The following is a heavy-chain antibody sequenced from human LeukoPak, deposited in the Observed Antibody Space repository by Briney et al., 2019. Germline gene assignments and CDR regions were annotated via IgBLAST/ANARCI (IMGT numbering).Heavy chain of an antibody. J-gene: IGHJ6*03. V-gene: IGHV1-69*13. CDR3: ARGVLLWFGELLARYYYYYMDV. Sequence: GASVKVFCKASGGTFSSYAISWVRQAPGQGLEWMGGIIPIFGTANYAQKFQGRVTITADESTSTAYMELSSLRSEDTAVYYCARGVLLWFGELLARYYYYYMDVWGKGTTVTISS. CDR2: IIPIFGTA. D-gene: IGHD3-10*01. CDR1: GGTFSSYA.